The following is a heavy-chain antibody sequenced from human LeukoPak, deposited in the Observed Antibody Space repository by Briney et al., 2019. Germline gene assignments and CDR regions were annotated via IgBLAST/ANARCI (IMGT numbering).Heavy chain of an antibody. D-gene: IGHD2-15*01. Sequence: PGGSLRLSCAASGFTFSSYAMSWVRQAPGKGLEWVSAISGSGGSTYYADSVKGRFTISRDNSKNTLYLQMNSLRAEDTAVYYCAKVPVVVAATQGYSGDYWGQGTLVTVSS. CDR3: AKVPVVVAATQGYSGDY. J-gene: IGHJ4*02. V-gene: IGHV3-23*01. CDR2: ISGSGGST. CDR1: GFTFSSYA.